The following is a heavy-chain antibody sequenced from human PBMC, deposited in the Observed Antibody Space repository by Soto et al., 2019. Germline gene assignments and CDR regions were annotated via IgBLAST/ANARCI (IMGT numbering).Heavy chain of an antibody. CDR1: GFTFSSYA. V-gene: IGHV3-7*03. D-gene: IGHD6-6*01. CDR2: IKQDGSEK. Sequence: EVQLLESGGGLVQPGGSLRLSCAASGFTFSSYAMSWVRQAPGKGLEWVANIKQDGSEKYYVDSVKGRFTISRDNAKNSLYLQMNSLRAEDTAVYYCAREGREDSSIAARPYYYYGMDVWGQGTTVTVSS. J-gene: IGHJ6*02. CDR3: AREGREDSSIAARPYYYYGMDV.